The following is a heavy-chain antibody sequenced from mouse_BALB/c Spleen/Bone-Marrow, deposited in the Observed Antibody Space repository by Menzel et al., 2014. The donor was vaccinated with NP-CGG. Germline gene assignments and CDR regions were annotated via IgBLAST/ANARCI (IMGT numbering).Heavy chain of an antibody. J-gene: IGHJ4*01. Sequence: QVQLQQSGAELAKPGASVQMSCKASGYTFTSYWMHCVKHNTGQFLEWIGYINPSTGYSQYNQKFKDKATLTADKSSSTAYMQLSSLTSEDSAVYYCARPPYYYGSSYDAMDYWGQGTSVTVCS. CDR3: ARPPYYYGSSYDAMDY. CDR2: INPSTGYS. CDR1: GYTFTSYW. V-gene: IGHV1-4*01. D-gene: IGHD1-1*01.